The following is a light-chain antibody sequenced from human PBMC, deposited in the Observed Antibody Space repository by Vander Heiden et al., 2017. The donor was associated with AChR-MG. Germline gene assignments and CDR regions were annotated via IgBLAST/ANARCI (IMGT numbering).Light chain of an antibody. CDR3: NSYTTTNRL. Sequence: QSALTQPASASGSPGPSITISCTGTSSDFGGYDYVSWYQHYPGKAPKLIIYDVNKRPSGVSDRFSGSKSGNTASLAISGLQAEDEAYYYCNSYTTTNRLFGTGTKVTVL. CDR1: SSDFGGYDY. J-gene: IGLJ1*01. CDR2: DVN. V-gene: IGLV2-14*03.